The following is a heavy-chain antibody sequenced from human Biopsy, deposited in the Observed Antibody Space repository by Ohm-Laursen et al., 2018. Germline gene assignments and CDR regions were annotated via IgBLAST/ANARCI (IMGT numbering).Heavy chain of an antibody. Sequence: ASVKVSCNASGYTFTTYYIHWVRQAPGQGLEWMGIINPGVNSTAYTHNFQGRVTMAWDTSTTTVYMELSSLRSEDTAVYYCVLASFDYWGQGTLVTVPS. J-gene: IGHJ4*02. V-gene: IGHV1-46*01. CDR2: INPGVNST. CDR1: GYTFTTYY. CDR3: VLASFDY.